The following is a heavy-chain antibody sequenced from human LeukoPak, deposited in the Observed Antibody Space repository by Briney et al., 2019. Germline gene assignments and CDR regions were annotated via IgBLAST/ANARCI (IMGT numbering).Heavy chain of an antibody. V-gene: IGHV3-15*01. CDR1: GFTFSNSW. D-gene: IGHD5-18*01. Sequence: GGSLRLSCAASGFTFSNSWMSWVRQAPGKGLEWVGRIKSKTDRGTTDYAAPVKGRFTISRDDSKNTLYLQMNSLKTDDTAVYYCTRQRVTYYFDYWGQGTLVTVSS. CDR2: IKSKTDRGTT. CDR3: TRQRVTYYFDY. J-gene: IGHJ4*02.